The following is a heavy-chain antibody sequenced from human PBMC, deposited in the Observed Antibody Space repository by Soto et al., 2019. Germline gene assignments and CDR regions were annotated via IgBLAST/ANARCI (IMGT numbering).Heavy chain of an antibody. CDR3: ARGYCSGGSCYSVWFDS. CDR2: IYSGGST. CDR1: GFTVSSNY. D-gene: IGHD2-15*01. V-gene: IGHV3-66*01. J-gene: IGHJ5*01. Sequence: GGSLRLSCAASGFTVSSNYMNWVRQAPGKGLEWVSVIYSGGSTYYADSVKGRFNISRDNSKNTLYLQMSSLRAEDTAVYYCARGYCSGGSCYSVWFDSWGQGTLVTVSS.